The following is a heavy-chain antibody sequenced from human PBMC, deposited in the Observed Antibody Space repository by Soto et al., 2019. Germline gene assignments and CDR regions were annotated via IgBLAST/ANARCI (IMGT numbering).Heavy chain of an antibody. V-gene: IGHV2-5*01. Sequence: GSGPTLVNPPQTLTLTCTFSGFSLSTSGGGVGWIRQPPGKALEWLALIYWNDDKRYSPSLKNRLTITKDTSKNHVVLTMTNMDPLDTATYYCAHRHELGSFDIWGQGTKVTVSS. CDR1: GFSLSTSGGG. J-gene: IGHJ3*02. CDR2: IYWNDDK. CDR3: AHRHELGSFDI. D-gene: IGHD1-26*01.